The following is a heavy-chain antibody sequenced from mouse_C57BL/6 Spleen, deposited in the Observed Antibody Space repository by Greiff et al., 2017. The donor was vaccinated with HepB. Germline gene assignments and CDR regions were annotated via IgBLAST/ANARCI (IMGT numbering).Heavy chain of an antibody. CDR2: IWSGGST. CDR1: GFSLTSYG. V-gene: IGHV2-2*01. CDR3: ATPSVEYYYAMDY. D-gene: IGHD1-1*02. Sequence: VQRVESGPGLVQPSQSLSITCTVSGFSLTSYGVHWVRQSPGKGLEWLGVIWSGGSTDYNAAFISRLSISKDNSKSQVFFKMNSLQADDTAIYYCATPSVEYYYAMDYWGQGTSVTVSS. J-gene: IGHJ4*01.